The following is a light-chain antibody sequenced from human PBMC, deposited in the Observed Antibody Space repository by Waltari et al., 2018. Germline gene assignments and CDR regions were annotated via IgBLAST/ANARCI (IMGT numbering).Light chain of an antibody. V-gene: IGKV1-5*03. Sequence: DIQMTQSPSTLSASVGDRVTITCRASQSISSWLDWYQQKPGTAPKLLIYEASTLQSGLPSRFSGSVSGKEFTHTISSRQSDGFATYYCQQFNSYSSGTFGQGTRLEIQ. CDR3: QQFNSYSSGT. CDR2: EAS. CDR1: QSISSW. J-gene: IGKJ5*01.